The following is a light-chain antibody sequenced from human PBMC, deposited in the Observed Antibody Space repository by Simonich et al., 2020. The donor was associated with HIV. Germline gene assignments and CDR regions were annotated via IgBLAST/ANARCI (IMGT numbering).Light chain of an antibody. Sequence: QLVLTQSPSASASLGASVKLTCTLSSGHSSYTFAWHQQQPEKGPRDLMKLNSDGSHSKGDGIPDRFSGSSSGAERYLTISSLQSEDEADYYCQTWGTGNVVFGGGTKVTVL. CDR1: SGHSSYT. V-gene: IGLV4-69*01. CDR2: LNSDGSH. CDR3: QTWGTGNVV. J-gene: IGLJ2*01.